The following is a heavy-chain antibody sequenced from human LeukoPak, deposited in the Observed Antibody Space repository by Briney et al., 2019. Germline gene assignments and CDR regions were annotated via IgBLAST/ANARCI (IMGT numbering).Heavy chain of an antibody. J-gene: IGHJ4*02. Sequence: ETLSLTCAVYGGSFSGYYWSWIRQPPGKGLEWVSSISPDSAYIYYADSVKGRFTISRDNAKNSLYLQMNSLRAEDTAVYYCARGSYGAYDYWGQGNLVTVSS. CDR2: ISPDSAYI. CDR1: GGSFSGYY. CDR3: ARGSYGAYDY. V-gene: IGHV3-21*04. D-gene: IGHD4/OR15-4a*01.